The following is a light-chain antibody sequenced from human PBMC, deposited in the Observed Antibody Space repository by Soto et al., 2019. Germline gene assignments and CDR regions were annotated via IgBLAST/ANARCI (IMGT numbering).Light chain of an antibody. CDR3: QKYNSAPWT. CDR2: DAS. J-gene: IGKJ1*01. V-gene: IGKV1-33*01. Sequence: IRMTQSPSSLSASVGDRVTITCQASQDISNYLNWYQQKPGKAPKLLIYDASNLETGVPSRFSGSGSGTDFTLTISSLQPEDVATYYCQKYNSAPWTFGQGTKVDI. CDR1: QDISNY.